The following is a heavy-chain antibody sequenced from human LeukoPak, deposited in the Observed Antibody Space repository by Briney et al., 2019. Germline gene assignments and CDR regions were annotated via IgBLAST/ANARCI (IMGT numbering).Heavy chain of an antibody. D-gene: IGHD2-2*02. CDR2: ISYDGSNK. J-gene: IGHJ4*02. CDR3: ARGLNTPPSS. CDR1: GFTFSSYA. Sequence: GGSLRLSCAASGFTFSSYAMHWVRQAPGKGLEWVAVISYDGSNKYYADSVKGRSTISRDNSKNTLYLQMNSLRAEDTAVYYCARGLNTPPSSWGQGTLVTVSS. V-gene: IGHV3-30-3*01.